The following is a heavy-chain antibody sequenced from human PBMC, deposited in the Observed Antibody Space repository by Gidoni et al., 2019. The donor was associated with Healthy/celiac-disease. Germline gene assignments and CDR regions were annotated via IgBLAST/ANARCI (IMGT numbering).Heavy chain of an antibody. CDR3: ARMGGDTFGDFDY. Sequence: QVQLQESGPGLVKPSETLSLTCTVSGYSISSGYYWGWIRQPPGKGLEWIGSIYHSGSTYYNPSLKSRVTISVDTSKNQFSLKLSSVTAADTAVYYCARMGGDTFGDFDYWGQGTLVTVSS. CDR2: IYHSGST. V-gene: IGHV4-38-2*02. CDR1: GYSISSGYY. J-gene: IGHJ4*02. D-gene: IGHD3-3*01.